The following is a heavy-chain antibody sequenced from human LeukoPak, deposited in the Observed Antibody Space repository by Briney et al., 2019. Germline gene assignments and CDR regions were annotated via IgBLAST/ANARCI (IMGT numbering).Heavy chain of an antibody. CDR1: GYTLNSHY. V-gene: IGHV1-46*02. J-gene: IGHJ4*02. D-gene: IGHD6-19*01. Sequence: ASVKVSCKAFGYTLNSHYMPWVRQAPGQGLEWMGKINFSVGSIDYVQKFQGRVTMTRDTSTSTVYMELSSLRSEDTAVYYCASHSSGWQQTYFDYWGQGTLVTVSS. CDR3: ASHSSGWQQTYFDY. CDR2: INFSVGSI.